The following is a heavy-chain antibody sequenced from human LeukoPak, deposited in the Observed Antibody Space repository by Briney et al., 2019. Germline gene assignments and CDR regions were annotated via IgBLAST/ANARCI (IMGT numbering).Heavy chain of an antibody. Sequence: SETLSLTCTVSGGSISSYYWSWIRHPPGKGLEWIGYIYYSGSTNYNPSLKSRVTISVDTSKNQFSLKLSSVTAADTAVYYCARDRRFDYWGQGTLVTVSS. D-gene: IGHD6-6*01. V-gene: IGHV4-59*01. CDR2: IYYSGST. CDR3: ARDRRFDY. J-gene: IGHJ4*02. CDR1: GGSISSYY.